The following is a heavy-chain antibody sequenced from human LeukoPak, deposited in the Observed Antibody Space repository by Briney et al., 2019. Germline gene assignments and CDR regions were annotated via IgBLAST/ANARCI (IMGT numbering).Heavy chain of an antibody. CDR1: GYTFTSYG. CDR2: ISAYNGNT. D-gene: IGHD1-26*01. V-gene: IGHV1-18*01. Sequence: ASVKVSCKASGYTFTSYGISWVRQAPGQGLEWMGWISAYNGNTNYAQKFQGRVTMTRDTSISTAYMELSRLRSDDTAVYYCARESRGSGSSFDYWGQGTLVTVSS. J-gene: IGHJ4*02. CDR3: ARESRGSGSSFDY.